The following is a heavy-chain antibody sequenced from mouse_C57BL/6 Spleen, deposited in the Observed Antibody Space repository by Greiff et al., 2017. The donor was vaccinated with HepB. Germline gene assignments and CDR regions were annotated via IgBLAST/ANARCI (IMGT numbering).Heavy chain of an antibody. J-gene: IGHJ3*01. V-gene: IGHV7-3*01. Sequence: EVQLVESGGGLVQPGGSLSLSCAASGFTFTDYYMSWVRQPPGKALEWLGFIRNKANGYTTEYSASVKGRFTISRDNSQSILYLQMNALRAEDSATYYCASSRTGTGAYWGQGTLVTVSA. CDR3: ASSRTGTGAY. CDR1: GFTFTDYY. CDR2: IRNKANGYTT. D-gene: IGHD4-1*01.